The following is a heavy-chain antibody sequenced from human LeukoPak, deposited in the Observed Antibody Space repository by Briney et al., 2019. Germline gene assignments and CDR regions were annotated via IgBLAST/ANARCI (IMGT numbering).Heavy chain of an antibody. D-gene: IGHD2-2*02. V-gene: IGHV4-39*07. J-gene: IGHJ3*02. CDR1: GGSISSSTYY. CDR3: AGADCSSTSCYMDI. Sequence: SETLSLTCTVSGGSISSSTYYWGWIRQPPGKGLEWIGSIYFSGSTYNNPSLKSRVTISVDTSKNQFSLKLSSVTAADTAVYYCAGADCSSTSCYMDIWGQGTMVTVSS. CDR2: IYFSGST.